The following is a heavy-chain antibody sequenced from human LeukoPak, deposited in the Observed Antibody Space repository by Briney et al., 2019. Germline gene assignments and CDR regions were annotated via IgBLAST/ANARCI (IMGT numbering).Heavy chain of an antibody. Sequence: GGSLRLSCAASGFTFSSYAMHWVRQAPGKGLEWVAVIWYDGSNKYYVDSAKGRFTISRDNSKNTLSLQMNSLRAEDTAVYYCARVNYDYGAYVGAFDIWGQGTMVTVSS. J-gene: IGHJ3*02. CDR3: ARVNYDYGAYVGAFDI. CDR2: IWYDGSNK. V-gene: IGHV3-33*01. CDR1: GFTFSSYA. D-gene: IGHD4-17*01.